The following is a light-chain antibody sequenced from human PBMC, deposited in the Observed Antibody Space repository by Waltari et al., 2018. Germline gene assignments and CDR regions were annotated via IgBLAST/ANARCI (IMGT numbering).Light chain of an antibody. V-gene: IGLV10-54*04. CDR3: SAWDSSISAWV. J-gene: IGLJ3*02. Sequence: QAGLTQPPSVSTVLRQTPTPPCTRNNTNVGNVGATWPQQHQGHPPKLLFYQNNNRPSGISGRFSASRSGSTASLTITGLQTEDEADYYCSAWDSSISAWVFGGGTKLTVL. CDR1: NTNVGNVG. CDR2: QNN.